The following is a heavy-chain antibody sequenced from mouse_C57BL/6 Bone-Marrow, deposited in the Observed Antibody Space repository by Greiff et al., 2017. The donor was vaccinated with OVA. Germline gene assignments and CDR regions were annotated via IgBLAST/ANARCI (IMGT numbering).Heavy chain of an antibody. D-gene: IGHD2-4*01. CDR2: FYPGSGSI. V-gene: IGHV1-62-2*01. CDR1: GYTFTEYT. J-gene: IGHJ3*01. CDR3: AIHEALYYDYDGRACFAY. Sequence: QVQLQQSGAELVKPGVSVKLSCKASGYTFTEYTIHWVTQRSGQGLEWIGWFYPGSGSIKYNEKFKDKATLTADKYSSTVYMELSRLTSEDSAVYFCAIHEALYYDYDGRACFAYWGQGTLVTVST.